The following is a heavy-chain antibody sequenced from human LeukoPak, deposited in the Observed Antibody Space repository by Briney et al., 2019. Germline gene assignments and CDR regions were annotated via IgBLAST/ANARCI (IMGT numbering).Heavy chain of an antibody. CDR2: IYYSGST. V-gene: IGHV4-39*01. Sequence: SETLSLTCTVSGGSISSSSYYWGWIRQPPGKGLEWVGSIYYSGSTYYNPSLKSRVTISVDTSKNQFSLKLSSVTAADTAVYYCARRAVAGPFDYWGQGTLVTVSS. D-gene: IGHD6-19*01. J-gene: IGHJ4*02. CDR1: GGSISSSSYY. CDR3: ARRAVAGPFDY.